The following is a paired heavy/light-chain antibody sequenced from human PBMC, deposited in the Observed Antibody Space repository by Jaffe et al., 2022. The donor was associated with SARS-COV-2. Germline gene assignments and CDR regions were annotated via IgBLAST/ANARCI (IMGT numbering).Light chain of an antibody. CDR2: AAS. Sequence: DIQMTQSPSSLSASVGDRVTITCRASQGISKFLAWFQQKPGKAPKSLIYAASSLQRGVPSRFSGSGSGTDFTLTISSLQPEDFATYYCQQYDSYPPTFGPGTKVDIK. J-gene: IGKJ3*01. V-gene: IGKV1-16*01. CDR1: QGISKF. CDR3: QQYDSYPPT.
Heavy chain of an antibody. D-gene: IGHD6-19*01. Sequence: QPQLQESGPGLVKPSETVSLTCTVSGGSISSRTYYWGWIRHSPGKGLEWIGCIYNGGTTYYNPSLEGRVTISVDTSKNHFSLTLSAVTAADTAVYFCASVHPSISVASTSYYFYMDVWGKGTSVTVSS. V-gene: IGHV4-39*02. CDR1: GGSISSRTYY. J-gene: IGHJ6*03. CDR3: ASVHPSISVASTSYYFYMDV. CDR2: IYNGGTT.